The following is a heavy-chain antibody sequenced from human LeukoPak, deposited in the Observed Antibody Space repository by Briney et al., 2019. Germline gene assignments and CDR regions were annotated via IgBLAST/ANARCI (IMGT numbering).Heavy chain of an antibody. CDR1: GGSISSGGYY. CDR2: IYYSGST. V-gene: IGHV4-61*08. J-gene: IGHJ6*02. D-gene: IGHD5-18*01. CDR3: ARHTARPDDYYYYGMDV. Sequence: PSQTLSLTCTVSGGSISSGGYYWSWIRQHPGKGLEWIGYIYYSGSTNYNPSLKSRVTISVDTSKNQFSLKLSSVAAADTAVYYCARHTARPDDYYYYGMDVWGQGTTVTVSS.